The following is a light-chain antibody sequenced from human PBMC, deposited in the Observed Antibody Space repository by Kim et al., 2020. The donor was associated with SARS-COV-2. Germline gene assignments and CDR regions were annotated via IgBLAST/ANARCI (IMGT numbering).Light chain of an antibody. Sequence: CSAPGERGTLADRASQSVSSSLAWYQQKPGQAPRLLIYDASSRATGIPARFSGSGSGTDFTLTISSLEPEDFAAYYCQQRSNWPLTFGGGTKVEI. CDR3: QQRSNWPLT. V-gene: IGKV3-11*01. J-gene: IGKJ4*01. CDR1: QSVSSS. CDR2: DAS.